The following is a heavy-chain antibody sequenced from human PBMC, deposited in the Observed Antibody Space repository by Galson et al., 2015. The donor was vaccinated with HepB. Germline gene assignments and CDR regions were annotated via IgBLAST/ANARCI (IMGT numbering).Heavy chain of an antibody. CDR2: ISSNGGST. CDR3: VRVTSSTYDY. V-gene: IGHV3-64D*06. J-gene: IGHJ4*02. D-gene: IGHD6-13*01. Sequence: SLRLSCAASGFTFSSYVMQWVRQAPGKGLEYVSAISSNGGSTYYADSVKGRFTISRDNSKNTLYLQMSSLRAEDTAVYYCVRVTSSTYDYWGQGTLVTVSS. CDR1: GFTFSSYV.